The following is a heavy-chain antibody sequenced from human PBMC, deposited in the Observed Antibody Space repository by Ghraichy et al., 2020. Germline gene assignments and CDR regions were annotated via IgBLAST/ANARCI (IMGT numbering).Heavy chain of an antibody. D-gene: IGHD6-6*01. J-gene: IGHJ4*02. Sequence: SQTLSLTCAVSGGSIRSDGYYWSWTRQHPATGLEWIGYIDYSGNTYYNPSLKRRVTISVDTSKNKFSLGLTSLTAADTAVYYCAGRRLQNDYWGQGTLVTVSS. CDR2: IDYSGNT. V-gene: IGHV4-31*11. CDR1: GGSIRSDGYY. CDR3: AGRRLQNDY.